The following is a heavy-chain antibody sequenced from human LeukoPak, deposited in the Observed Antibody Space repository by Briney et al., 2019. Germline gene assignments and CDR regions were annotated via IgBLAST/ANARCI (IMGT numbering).Heavy chain of an antibody. Sequence: TSETLSLTCTVSGGSNSGYYWSWVRQPAGKGLEWIGRIHPSGCTNYNPSLKSRVTMSIDTSGNQFSLRLSSVTAADAAVYYCATEGSSLDYWGLGTLVTVSS. CDR2: IHPSGCT. CDR3: ATEGSSLDY. CDR1: GGSNSGYY. J-gene: IGHJ4*02. D-gene: IGHD1-26*01. V-gene: IGHV4-4*07.